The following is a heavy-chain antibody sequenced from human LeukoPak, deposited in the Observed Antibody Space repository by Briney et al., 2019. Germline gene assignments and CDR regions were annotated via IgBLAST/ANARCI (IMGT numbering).Heavy chain of an antibody. D-gene: IGHD2-15*01. CDR1: GFRFTNYW. Sequence: GESLKISCKGFGFRFTNYWIGWVRQMPGKGLEWVGIIYPADSDTRYSPSFQGQVTISADKSISTAYLQWSSLTASDTAMYFCARPRVVAATTSHAAFDIWGQGTLVSVSS. CDR3: ARPRVVAATTSHAAFDI. J-gene: IGHJ3*02. V-gene: IGHV5-51*01. CDR2: IYPADSDT.